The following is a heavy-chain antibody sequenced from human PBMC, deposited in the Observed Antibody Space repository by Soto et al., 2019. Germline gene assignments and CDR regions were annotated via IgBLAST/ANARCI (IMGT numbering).Heavy chain of an antibody. CDR3: VHPRSTVQIPPT. Sequence: PGGYLRLSCSASGFTFSMFSMHWVRQAPGKGLEYVSGISSNGDSTYYADSVKGRFTISRDNSKNTLYLQMSSLRAVDTAVYYCVHPRSTVQIPPTWGQGTLVPVSS. CDR2: ISSNGDST. CDR1: GFTFSMFS. J-gene: IGHJ5*02. V-gene: IGHV3-64D*06. D-gene: IGHD4-17*01.